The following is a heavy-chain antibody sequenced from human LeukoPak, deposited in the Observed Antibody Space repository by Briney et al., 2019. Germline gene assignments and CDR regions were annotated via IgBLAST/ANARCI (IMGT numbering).Heavy chain of an antibody. J-gene: IGHJ5*02. CDR3: ARGGSTGIGNWFDP. CDR2: INTNTGNP. CDR1: GYTFTSYA. D-gene: IGHD3-10*01. V-gene: IGHV7-4-1*02. Sequence: ASVKVSCKASGYTFTSYAMDWVRQAPGQGLEWMGWINTNTGNPTYAQGFTGRFVFSLDTSVSTAYLQISSLKAEDTAVYYCARGGSTGIGNWFDPWGQGTLVTVSS.